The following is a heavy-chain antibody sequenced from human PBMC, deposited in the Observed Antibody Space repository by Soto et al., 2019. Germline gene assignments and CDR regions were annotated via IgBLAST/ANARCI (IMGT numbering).Heavy chain of an antibody. V-gene: IGHV1-58*02. Sequence: QMQLVQSGPEVKKPGTSVKVSCKASGFTFTSSAMQWVRQARGQRLECIGWIVVGSGNTNYAQKFQERVSIPWDMSTRTAYMELSSRKTEDTAVYYCAAGFTSASNFDIWGQGTMVTVSS. CDR2: IVVGSGNT. D-gene: IGHD2-2*01. CDR1: GFTFTSSA. CDR3: AAGFTSASNFDI. J-gene: IGHJ3*02.